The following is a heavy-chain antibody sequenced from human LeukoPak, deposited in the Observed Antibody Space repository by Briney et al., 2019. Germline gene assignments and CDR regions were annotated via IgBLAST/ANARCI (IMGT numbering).Heavy chain of an antibody. CDR1: GGSFSGYY. D-gene: IGHD3-3*01. Sequence: SETLFLTCAVYGGSFSGYYWSWIRQPPGKGLEWIGEINHSGSTNYNPSLKSRVTISVDTSKNQFSLKLSSVTAADTAVYYCARRLLSITIFGVVIPYYFDYWGQGTLVTVSS. J-gene: IGHJ4*02. V-gene: IGHV4-34*01. CDR2: INHSGST. CDR3: ARRLLSITIFGVVIPYYFDY.